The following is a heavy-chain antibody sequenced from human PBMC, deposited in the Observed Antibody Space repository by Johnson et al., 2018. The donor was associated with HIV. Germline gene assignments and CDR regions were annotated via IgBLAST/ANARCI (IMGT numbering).Heavy chain of an antibody. CDR1: GFAFSSYG. V-gene: IGHV3-30*18. J-gene: IGHJ3*02. CDR3: AKVGRIVVAIGNDAFDI. Sequence: QVQLVESGGGVVQPGRSLRLSCAASGFAFSSYGMHWVRQAPGKGLEWVAIISYDVSNKYYADSVKGRFPISRDNSKNTLYLQMNTLRTEDTALYYCAKVGRIVVAIGNDAFDIWGQGTMVTVSS. CDR2: ISYDVSNK. D-gene: IGHD2-21*01.